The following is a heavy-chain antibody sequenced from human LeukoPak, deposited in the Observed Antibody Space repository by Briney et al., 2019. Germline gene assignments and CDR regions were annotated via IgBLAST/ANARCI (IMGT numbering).Heavy chain of an antibody. Sequence: ASVKVSCKASGYTFTSYDISWVRQAPGQGLEWMGWISAYNGNTNYAQKLQGRVTMTTDTSTSTAYMELRSLRSDDTAVYYCAREDCSGGSCTFDYWGQGTLVTVSS. D-gene: IGHD2-15*01. CDR1: GYTFTSYD. CDR2: ISAYNGNT. J-gene: IGHJ4*02. CDR3: AREDCSGGSCTFDY. V-gene: IGHV1-18*01.